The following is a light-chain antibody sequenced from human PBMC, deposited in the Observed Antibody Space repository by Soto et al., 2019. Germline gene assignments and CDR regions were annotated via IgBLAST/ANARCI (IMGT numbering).Light chain of an antibody. V-gene: IGLV2-14*02. CDR3: SSYTSSSTDV. Sequence: QSVLTQPASVSGSPGQSITISCTGTSSDVGSYNLVSWYQQHPGKAPKLMIYEVSKRPSGVSNRFSGSKSGNTASLTISGLQAEDEADYYCSSYTSSSTDVFGTGTKSPS. CDR2: EVS. CDR1: SSDVGSYNL. J-gene: IGLJ1*01.